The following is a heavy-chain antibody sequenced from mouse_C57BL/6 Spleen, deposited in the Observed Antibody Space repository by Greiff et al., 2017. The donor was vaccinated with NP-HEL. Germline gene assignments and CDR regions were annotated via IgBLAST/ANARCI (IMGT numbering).Heavy chain of an antibody. D-gene: IGHD2-10*02. V-gene: IGHV1-85*01. CDR1: GYTFTSYD. Sequence: VKLVESGPELVKPGASVKLSCKASGYTFTSYDINWVKQRPGQGLEWIGWIYPRGGSTKYNEKFKGKATLTVDTSSSTAYMVLHSLTSEDSAVYFCASSSVPDYWGQGTTLTVSS. CDR3: ASSSVPDY. J-gene: IGHJ2*01. CDR2: IYPRGGST.